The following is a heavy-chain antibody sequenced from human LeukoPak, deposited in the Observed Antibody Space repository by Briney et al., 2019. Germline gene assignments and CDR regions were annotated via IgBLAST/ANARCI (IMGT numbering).Heavy chain of an antibody. J-gene: IGHJ4*02. CDR1: GFTFSTYG. D-gene: IGHD6-19*01. CDR2: ISYDGSNK. Sequence: GRSLRLSCAASGFTFSTYGMHWVRQAPGKGLEWVAVISYDGSNKYYADSVKGRFTISRDNSKNTLYLQMNSLRDEDTAVYYCAKDKGSGWSCYFDYWGQGTLVTVSS. V-gene: IGHV3-30*18. CDR3: AKDKGSGWSCYFDY.